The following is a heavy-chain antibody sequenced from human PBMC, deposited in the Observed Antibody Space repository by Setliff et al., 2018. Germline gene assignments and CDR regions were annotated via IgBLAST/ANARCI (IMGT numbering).Heavy chain of an antibody. CDR2: INPDGTEK. CDR1: GFSFSDKW. Sequence: LRLSCAASGFSFSDKWMTWVRQTPGKGLQWVANINPDGTEKRYVDSVKGRFTISRDNAENLLFLQMNSLRAEDTALFYCATDLNWENYWGQGALVTVSS. J-gene: IGHJ4*02. D-gene: IGHD1-1*01. V-gene: IGHV3-7*01. CDR3: ATDLNWENY.